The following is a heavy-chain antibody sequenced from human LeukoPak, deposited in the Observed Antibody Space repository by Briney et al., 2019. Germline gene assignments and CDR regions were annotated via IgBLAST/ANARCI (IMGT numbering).Heavy chain of an antibody. J-gene: IGHJ4*02. CDR3: ARQSCTTTSCYSDY. D-gene: IGHD2-2*01. CDR2: TSYSGRT. V-gene: IGHV4-39*01. CDR1: GGSISSRSYY. Sequence: PSETLSLTCTVSGGSISSRSYYWGWIRQPPGKGLEWIGSTSYSGRTYYSVSLKSRLTISVDTSKNQFSLKLTSVTAADTAVYYCARQSCTTTSCYSDYWGQGTLVTVSS.